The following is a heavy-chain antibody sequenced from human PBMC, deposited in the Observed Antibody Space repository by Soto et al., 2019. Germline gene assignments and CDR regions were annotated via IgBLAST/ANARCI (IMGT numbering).Heavy chain of an antibody. Sequence: SETLSLTCTVSGGSISSYYWSWIRQPPGKGLEWIGYIYYSGSTNYNPSLKSRVTISVDTSKNQFSLKLSSVTAADTAVYSCASGDYYGSGPDYWGQGTLVTVSS. CDR1: GGSISSYY. CDR3: ASGDYYGSGPDY. D-gene: IGHD3-10*01. CDR2: IYYSGST. J-gene: IGHJ4*02. V-gene: IGHV4-59*01.